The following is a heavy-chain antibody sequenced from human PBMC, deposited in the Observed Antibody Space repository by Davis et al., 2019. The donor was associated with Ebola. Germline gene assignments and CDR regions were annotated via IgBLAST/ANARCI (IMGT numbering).Heavy chain of an antibody. Sequence: ASVKVSCKASGGTFSSYAISWVRQAPGQGLEWMGWISAYNGNTNYAQKLQGRVTMTTDTSTSTAYMELRSLRSDDTARYYCARDVKGITGPSEYWGQGTLVTVSS. V-gene: IGHV1-18*01. CDR1: GGTFSSYA. CDR2: ISAYNGNT. J-gene: IGHJ4*02. D-gene: IGHD1-1*01. CDR3: ARDVKGITGPSEY.